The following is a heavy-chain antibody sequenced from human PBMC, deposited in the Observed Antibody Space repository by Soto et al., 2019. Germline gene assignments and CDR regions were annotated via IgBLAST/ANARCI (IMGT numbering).Heavy chain of an antibody. V-gene: IGHV4-59*01. D-gene: IGHD3-10*01. J-gene: IGHJ6*02. Sequence: SETLSLTCTVCGGPISDDYWSWIRQSPGKGLEWIGHISHSGSTNYNPSLKSRVTISVDTSKRQFSLKLSSVTAADTAVYYCAREARGVISGMDVWGQGTTVTVSS. CDR3: AREARGVISGMDV. CDR1: GGPISDDY. CDR2: ISHSGST.